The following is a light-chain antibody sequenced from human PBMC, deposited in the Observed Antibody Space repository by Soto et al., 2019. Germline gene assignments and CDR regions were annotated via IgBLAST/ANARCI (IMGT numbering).Light chain of an antibody. J-gene: IGKJ2*01. V-gene: IGKV1-5*03. CDR2: KAS. CDR1: ESISSW. CDR3: QEYKTYSYT. Sequence: DIQLTQSPSTLSASVGDRVTLTCRTSESISSWLAWYQQKPGKAPELLIYKASNLQSGVPSRFSGSGSATEFTLTISSLQPDDFATYYCQEYKTYSYTFGQGTKVDIK.